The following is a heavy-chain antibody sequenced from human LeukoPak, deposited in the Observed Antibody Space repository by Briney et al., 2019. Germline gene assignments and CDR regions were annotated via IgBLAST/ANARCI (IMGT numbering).Heavy chain of an antibody. CDR2: ISAYNGNT. Sequence: ASVKVSCKASGYTFTSYGISWVRQAPGQGLEWMGWISAYNGNTNYAQKLQGRVTMTTDTSTSTAYMELRSLRSDDTAVYYCARDRVIVGATIIPDAFGIWGQGTMVTVSS. V-gene: IGHV1-18*01. J-gene: IGHJ3*02. CDR3: ARDRVIVGATIIPDAFGI. CDR1: GYTFTSYG. D-gene: IGHD1-26*01.